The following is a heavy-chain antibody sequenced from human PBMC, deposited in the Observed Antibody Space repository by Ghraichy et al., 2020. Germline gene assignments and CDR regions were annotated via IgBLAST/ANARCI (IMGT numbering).Heavy chain of an antibody. CDR1: GFTFSSYS. J-gene: IGHJ4*02. CDR3: ATQLTTVGKSYYFDY. CDR2: ISGSSGTI. D-gene: IGHD4-23*01. Sequence: LSLTCAASGFTFSSYSMNWVRQAPGKGLEWISYISGSSGTIYYADSVKGRFTISRDNAKNSLYLQMNSLRDEDTAVYYCATQLTTVGKSYYFDYWGQGTLVTVSS. V-gene: IGHV3-48*02.